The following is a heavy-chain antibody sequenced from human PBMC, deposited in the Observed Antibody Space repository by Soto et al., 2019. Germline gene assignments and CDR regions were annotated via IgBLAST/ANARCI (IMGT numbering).Heavy chain of an antibody. CDR1: GFTFSSYG. J-gene: IGHJ4*02. Sequence: QVQLVESGGGVVQPGRSLRLSCAASGFTFSSYGMHWVRQAPGKGLEWVAVISYDGSNKYYADSVKGRFTISRDNSKNTLYLQMNSLRAEDTAVYYCAKQSGGSCYDYWGQGTLVTVSS. CDR2: ISYDGSNK. V-gene: IGHV3-30*18. D-gene: IGHD2-15*01. CDR3: AKQSGGSCYDY.